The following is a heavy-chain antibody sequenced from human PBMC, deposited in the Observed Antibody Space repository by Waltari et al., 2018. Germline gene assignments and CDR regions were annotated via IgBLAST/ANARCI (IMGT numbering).Heavy chain of an antibody. CDR2: IRYDGSNK. D-gene: IGHD4-4*01. CDR1: GFTFSSYG. V-gene: IGHV3-30*02. CDR3: ARGKPPPPQYYFDY. Sequence: QVQLVESGGGVVQPGGSLRLSCAPSGFTFSSYGMHWVRPAPGKGLEWVAFIRYDGSNKYYADSVKGRFTISRDNSKNTLYLQMNSLRAEDTAVYYCARGKPPPPQYYFDYWGQGTLVTVSS. J-gene: IGHJ4*02.